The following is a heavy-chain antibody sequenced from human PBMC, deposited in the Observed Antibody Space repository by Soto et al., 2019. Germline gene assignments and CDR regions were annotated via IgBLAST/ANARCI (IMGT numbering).Heavy chain of an antibody. Sequence: EVQLVESGGGLVKPGGSLRLSCAASGFTFSSYSMNWVRQAPGKGLEWVSSISSSSSYIYYADSVKGRFTISRDNAKNSLYLQMNSLRAEDTAVYYCAAGDCSGSSCYTLADWGQGTMVTVSS. CDR3: AAGDCSGSSCYTLAD. J-gene: IGHJ3*01. CDR2: ISSSSSYI. V-gene: IGHV3-21*01. D-gene: IGHD2-15*01. CDR1: GFTFSSYS.